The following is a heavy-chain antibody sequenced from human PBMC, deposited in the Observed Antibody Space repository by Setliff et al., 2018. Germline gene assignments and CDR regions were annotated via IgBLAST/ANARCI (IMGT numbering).Heavy chain of an antibody. CDR2: IYPGDSIT. CDR3: ARHPYYYGSGTYLDNNNRWFDP. J-gene: IGHJ5*02. Sequence: GESLKISCKGSGYSFSTCWIGWVRQVPGKGLEWMGIIYPGDSITRYSPSFQGQVTISADKSINTAYLQWSSLRASDTAIYYCARHPYYYGSGTYLDNNNRWFDPWGQGTLVTVSS. D-gene: IGHD3-10*01. V-gene: IGHV5-51*01. CDR1: GYSFSTCW.